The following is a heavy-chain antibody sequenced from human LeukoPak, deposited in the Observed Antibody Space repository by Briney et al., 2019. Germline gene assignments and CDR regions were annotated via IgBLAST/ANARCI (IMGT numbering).Heavy chain of an antibody. D-gene: IGHD2-2*01. CDR3: AKKESRYCSSTSCLIGMDV. Sequence: GGPLRLSCAASGFTFSNYAMSWVRQAPGKGLEWVSAISGSGGSTYYADSVKGRFTISRDNSKNTLYLQMNSLRAEDTAVYYCAKKESRYCSSTSCLIGMDVWGQGTTVTVSS. CDR2: ISGSGGST. V-gene: IGHV3-23*01. CDR1: GFTFSNYA. J-gene: IGHJ6*02.